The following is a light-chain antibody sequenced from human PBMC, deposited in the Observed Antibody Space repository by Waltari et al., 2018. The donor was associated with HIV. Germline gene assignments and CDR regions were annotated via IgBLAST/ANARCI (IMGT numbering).Light chain of an antibody. CDR3: SSYTGSDNLV. J-gene: IGLJ2*01. CDR2: EVS. Sequence: QSALTQPPSASGSPGQSVTISCTGTSSDVGGYNYVSWYQQHPGKAPKLMSYEVSKRPSGVPDRFSGSGSGNTASLTVSGLQAEDEADYYCSSYTGSDNLVFGGGTKLTVL. V-gene: IGLV2-8*01. CDR1: SSDVGGYNY.